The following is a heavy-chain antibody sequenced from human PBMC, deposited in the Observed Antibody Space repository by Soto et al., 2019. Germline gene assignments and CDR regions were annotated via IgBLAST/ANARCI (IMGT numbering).Heavy chain of an antibody. CDR3: AREGSGWSHY. D-gene: IGHD6-19*01. CDR1: GFTFSDHW. J-gene: IGHJ4*02. Sequence: EVQLVESGGKLVQPGESLRLSCAASGFTFSDHWMSWLRQAPGKGLEWVANTRQDGGEKYYVDSVKGRFTISRDNAKNSLYLQMNSLRAEDTAILYCAREGSGWSHYWGRGTLVTVSS. CDR2: TRQDGGEK. V-gene: IGHV3-7*01.